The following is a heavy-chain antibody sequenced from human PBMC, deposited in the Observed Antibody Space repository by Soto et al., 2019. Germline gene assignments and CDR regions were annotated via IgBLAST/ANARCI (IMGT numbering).Heavy chain of an antibody. D-gene: IGHD4-17*01. CDR3: ARVMAVTTEGYYYYGMDV. V-gene: IGHV4-4*02. Sequence: QVQLQESGPGLVKPSGTLSLTCAVSGGSISSSNWWSWVRQPPGKGLEWIGEIYHSGSTNYNPSLTSRVTISVDKSKNQFSLKLSSVTAADTAVYYCARVMAVTTEGYYYYGMDVWGQGTTVTVSS. J-gene: IGHJ6*02. CDR1: GGSISSSNW. CDR2: IYHSGST.